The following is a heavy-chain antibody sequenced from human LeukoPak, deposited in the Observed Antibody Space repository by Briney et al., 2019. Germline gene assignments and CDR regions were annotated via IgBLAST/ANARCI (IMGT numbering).Heavy chain of an antibody. Sequence: QKFQGRVTITADDSTSTAYMELNSLRSEDTAVYYCAREGQQPGFDPWGQGTLVTVSS. V-gene: IGHV1-69*01. CDR3: AREGQQPGFDP. D-gene: IGHD6-13*01. J-gene: IGHJ5*02.